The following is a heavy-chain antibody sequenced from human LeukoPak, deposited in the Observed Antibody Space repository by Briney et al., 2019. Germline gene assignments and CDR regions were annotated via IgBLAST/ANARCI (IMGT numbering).Heavy chain of an antibody. J-gene: IGHJ4*02. CDR1: GYTFTSYG. D-gene: IGHD1-1*01. CDR3: ARDKEVGWNVFPQDY. CDR2: ISAYNGNT. V-gene: IGHV1-18*01. Sequence: ASVKVSCKASGYTFTSYGISWVRQAPGQGLEWMGWISAYNGNTNYAQKLQGRVTMTTDTSTSTAYMELRSLRSDDTAVYYCARDKEVGWNVFPQDYWGQGTLVTVSS.